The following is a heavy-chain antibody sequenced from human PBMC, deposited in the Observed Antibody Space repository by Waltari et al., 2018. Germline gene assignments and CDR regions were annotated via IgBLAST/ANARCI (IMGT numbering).Heavy chain of an antibody. D-gene: IGHD1-26*01. CDR1: GGTFSSYA. CDR3: ADLSGSYGWFDP. Sequence: QVQLVQSGAEVKKPGSSVKVSCKASGGTFSSYAISWGRQAPGQGLEWKGGIIPIFGTANYAQKFQGRVTITTDESTSTAYMELSSLRSEDTAVYYCADLSGSYGWFDPWGQGTLVTVSS. J-gene: IGHJ5*02. CDR2: IIPIFGTA. V-gene: IGHV1-69*05.